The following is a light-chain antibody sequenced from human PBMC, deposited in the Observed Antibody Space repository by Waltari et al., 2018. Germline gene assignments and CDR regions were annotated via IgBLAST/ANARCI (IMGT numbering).Light chain of an antibody. CDR2: GAS. J-gene: IGKJ2*01. CDR3: QQYGSSIMYT. CDR1: QSLTKRY. Sequence: PAESATLACRASQSLTKRYLAWYQQKPGQAPRLVIYGASSRAAGIPDRFSGSGSGTDFTLTISRLEPEDFAVYYCQQYGSSIMYTFGQGTKLETK. V-gene: IGKV3-20*01.